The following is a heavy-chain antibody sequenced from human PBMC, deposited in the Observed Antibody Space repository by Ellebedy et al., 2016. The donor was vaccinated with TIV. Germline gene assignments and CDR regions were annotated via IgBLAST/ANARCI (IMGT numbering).Heavy chain of an antibody. CDR1: GFTLSRYA. Sequence: GESLKISCVASGFTLSRYAMSWVRQAPGKGLEWVSSISGSGCSTDNADSVKGRFIISRDNSKNTLHLQMNSLRAEDTAVYYCAKNSVVGKISCFDYWGQGTLVTVSS. CDR3: AKNSVVGKISCFDY. D-gene: IGHD6-19*01. J-gene: IGHJ4*02. V-gene: IGHV3-23*01. CDR2: ISGSGCST.